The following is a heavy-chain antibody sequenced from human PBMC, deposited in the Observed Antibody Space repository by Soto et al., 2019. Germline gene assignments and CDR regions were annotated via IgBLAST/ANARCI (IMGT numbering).Heavy chain of an antibody. V-gene: IGHV3-21*01. CDR2: ISSSSSYI. J-gene: IGHJ3*02. CDR1: GFTFSSYS. D-gene: IGHD1-26*01. Sequence: GGSLRLSCAASGFTFSSYSMNWVRQAPGKGLEWVSSISSSSSYIYYADSVKGRFTISRDNAKNSLYLQMNSLRAEDTAVYYCASTTKMTPDAFDIWGQGTMVTVSS. CDR3: ASTTKMTPDAFDI.